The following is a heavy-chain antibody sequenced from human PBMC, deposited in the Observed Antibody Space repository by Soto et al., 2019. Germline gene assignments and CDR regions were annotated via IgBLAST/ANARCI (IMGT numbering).Heavy chain of an antibody. Sequence: GTGPALVNPKQTLTLTRTFSGFSLSTSGMCVSLIRQPPGKALEWLALIDWDDDKYYSTSLKTRLTISKDTSKNQVVLTMTNMDPVDTATYYCARIAGRRGYYYGMDVWGQGTTVTVSS. D-gene: IGHD2-15*01. CDR3: ARIAGRRGYYYGMDV. V-gene: IGHV2-70*01. CDR2: IDWDDDK. CDR1: GFSLSTSGMC. J-gene: IGHJ6*02.